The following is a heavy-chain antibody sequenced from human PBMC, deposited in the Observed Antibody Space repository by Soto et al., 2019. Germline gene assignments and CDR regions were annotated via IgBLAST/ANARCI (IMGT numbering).Heavy chain of an antibody. CDR3: ARGKGGYSGYDEGNNWFDP. CDR1: GYTFTSYY. D-gene: IGHD5-12*01. J-gene: IGHJ5*02. CDR2: INPSGGST. V-gene: IGHV1-46*01. Sequence: QVQLVQSGAEVKKPGASVKVSCKASGYTFTSYYMHWVRQAPGQGLEWMGIINPSGGSTSYAQKFQGRVTMTRDTSTSTVYMELSSLRAEDTAVYYCARGKGGYSGYDEGNNWFDPWGQGTLVTVSS.